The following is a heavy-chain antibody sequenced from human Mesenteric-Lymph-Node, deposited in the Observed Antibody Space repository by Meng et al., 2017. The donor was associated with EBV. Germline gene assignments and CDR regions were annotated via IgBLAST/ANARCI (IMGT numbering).Heavy chain of an antibody. Sequence: VQLQGACPGLGIPSETLSLPCTVSGDSVRSTRCYWRWIRQPRWMGLEWIGYIFNSGSTNYNPSLRSRATISVDTSRNQFSLTLNSVTAADTAVYYCARVSGPYYSPWFDPWGQGSLVTVSS. D-gene: IGHD2/OR15-2a*01. CDR2: IFNSGST. J-gene: IGHJ5*02. CDR1: GDSVRSTRCY. CDR3: ARVSGPYYSPWFDP. V-gene: IGHV4-61*01.